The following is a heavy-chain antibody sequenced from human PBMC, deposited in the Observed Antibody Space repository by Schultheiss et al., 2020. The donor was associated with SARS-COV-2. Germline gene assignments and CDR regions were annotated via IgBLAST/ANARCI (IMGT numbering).Heavy chain of an antibody. CDR2: INHSGST. D-gene: IGHD6-19*01. CDR1: GGSFSGYY. V-gene: IGHV4-34*01. J-gene: IGHJ6*02. CDR3: ARAVARTNYGMDV. Sequence: SETLSLTCAVYGGSFSGYYWSWIRQPPGKGLEWIGEINHSGSTNYNPSLKSRLSISIDTSTNQFSLRLSSVTAADTAVYYCARAVARTNYGMDVWGQGTSVTVSS.